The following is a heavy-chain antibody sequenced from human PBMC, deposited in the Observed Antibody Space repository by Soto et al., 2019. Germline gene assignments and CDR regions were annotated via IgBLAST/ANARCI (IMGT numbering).Heavy chain of an antibody. CDR2: MKPSTGRT. CDR3: ARGVSAGVDY. D-gene: IGHD1-26*01. V-gene: IGHV1-8*01. CDR1: GYSFTSLD. Sequence: QVQLVQSGAEVREPGASVKVSCKASGYSFTSLDINWVRQTAGQGLEWMGWMKPSTGRTGYAQKFQGRVTMTRDTSINTTYMELTTLKSDDTAFYYCARGVSAGVDYWGQGTMVTDSS. J-gene: IGHJ4*02.